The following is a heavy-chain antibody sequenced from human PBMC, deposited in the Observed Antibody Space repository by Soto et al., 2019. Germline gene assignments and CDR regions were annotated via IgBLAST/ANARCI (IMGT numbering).Heavy chain of an antibody. Sequence: QVQLQQWGAGLLKPSETLSLTCAVYGGSFSGYYWSWIRQPPGKGLEWIGEINHSGSTNYNPSLKRRVTISVDTSKNQFSLKLSSVTAADTAVYYCARGTIVVVPAATRFYYYYGMDVWGQGTTVTVSS. D-gene: IGHD2-2*01. V-gene: IGHV4-34*01. CDR3: ARGTIVVVPAATRFYYYYGMDV. CDR1: GGSFSGYY. J-gene: IGHJ6*02. CDR2: INHSGST.